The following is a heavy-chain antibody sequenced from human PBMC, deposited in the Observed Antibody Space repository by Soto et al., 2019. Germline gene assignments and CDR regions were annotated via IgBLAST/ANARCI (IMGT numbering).Heavy chain of an antibody. CDR1: GGSISSSSYY. V-gene: IGHV4-39*07. D-gene: IGHD6-19*01. Sequence: SETLSLTCTVSGGSISSSSYYWVWIRQPPGKGLEWIGSSYYSGSTYYNPSLKSRVTISVDTSKNQFSLKLSSVTAADTAVYYCAAERYSSGWYWPYYYGMDVWGQGTTVTVSS. CDR3: AAERYSSGWYWPYYYGMDV. J-gene: IGHJ6*02. CDR2: SYYSGST.